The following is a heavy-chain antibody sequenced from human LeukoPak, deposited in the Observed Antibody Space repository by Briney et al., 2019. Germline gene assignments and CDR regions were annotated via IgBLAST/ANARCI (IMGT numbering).Heavy chain of an antibody. V-gene: IGHV1-3*01. CDR3: ASGYYSSGWPDDNWFDP. CDR2: INAGNGDA. CDR1: GYTFTDYG. J-gene: IGHJ5*02. Sequence: GASVKVSCKTSGYTFTDYGMHWVRQAPGQRLEWMAWINAGNGDAKYSQKFQGRVTMTRDTSTSTVYMELSSLRSEDTAVYYCASGYYSSGWPDDNWFDPWGQGTLVTVSS. D-gene: IGHD6-19*01.